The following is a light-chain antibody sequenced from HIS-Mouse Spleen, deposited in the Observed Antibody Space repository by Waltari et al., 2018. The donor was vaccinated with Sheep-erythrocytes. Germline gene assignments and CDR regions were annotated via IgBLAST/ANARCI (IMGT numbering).Light chain of an antibody. J-gene: IGKJ5*01. CDR3: QQANSFPIT. V-gene: IGKV1-12*01. CDR1: QGISRW. CDR2: AAS. Sequence: DIQMTQSPSSVSASVGDRVTITCRASQGISRWLAWYQQKPGKAPKLLIYAASSLQSGVPSRFSGSGAGTDVTLTISRLQPEDFATYYCQQANSFPITFGQGTRLEIK.